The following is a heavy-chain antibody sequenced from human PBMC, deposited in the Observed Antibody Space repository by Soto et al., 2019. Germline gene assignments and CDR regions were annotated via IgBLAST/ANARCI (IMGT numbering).Heavy chain of an antibody. J-gene: IGHJ4*02. CDR3: TTDPFVVGAATSPLDH. D-gene: IGHD2-15*01. CDR2: IKSKTDGGTT. CDR1: GFTLTKAS. Sequence: AGGSLRLSCAASGFTLTKASMSWVRQAPGKGLEWVGRIKSKTDGGTTDYAAPVKGRFTISRDDSKNTLYLQMNSLKTEDTAVYYCTTDPFVVGAATSPLDHWGQGTLVTVS. V-gene: IGHV3-15*01.